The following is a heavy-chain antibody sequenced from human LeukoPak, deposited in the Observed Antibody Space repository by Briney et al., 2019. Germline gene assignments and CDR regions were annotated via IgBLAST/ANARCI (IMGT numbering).Heavy chain of an antibody. V-gene: IGHV3-21*01. J-gene: IGHJ6*03. CDR1: GFTFSSYS. Sequence: GGSLRLSCAASGFTFSSYSMNWVRQAPGKGLEWVSSISSSSSYIYYADSVKGRFTISRDNAKNSLYLQMNSLRAEDTAVYYCARGGFGSSWYYYMDVWGKGTTVTVSS. CDR3: ARGGFGSSWYYYMDV. CDR2: ISSSSSYI. D-gene: IGHD6-6*01.